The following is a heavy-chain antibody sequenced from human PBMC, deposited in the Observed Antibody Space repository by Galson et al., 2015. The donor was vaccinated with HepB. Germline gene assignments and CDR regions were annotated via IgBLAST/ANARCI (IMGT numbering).Heavy chain of an antibody. J-gene: IGHJ6*02. D-gene: IGHD3-9*01. CDR2: ISGSGGRT. Sequence: SLRLSCAASGFTFSSYAMNWVRQAPGKGLEWVSAISGSGGRTYYADSVKGRFTTSRDNFRNTLYLQVNSLRAEDTAVYYCAASEGREHDILSMDVWGQGTTVTVSS. CDR1: GFTFSSYA. V-gene: IGHV3-23*01. CDR3: AASEGREHDILSMDV.